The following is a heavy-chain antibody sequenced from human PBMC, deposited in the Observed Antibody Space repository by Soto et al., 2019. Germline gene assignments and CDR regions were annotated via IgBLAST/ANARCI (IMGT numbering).Heavy chain of an antibody. CDR1: GGSISSGGYY. CDR2: IYYSGST. J-gene: IGHJ3*02. V-gene: IGHV4-31*03. D-gene: IGHD2-2*01. CDR3: AREGVVVVPAAQSRMAFDI. Sequence: SGTLSLTCTVSGGSISSGGYYWSWIRQHPGKGLEWIGYIYYSGSTYYNPSLKSRVTISVDTSKNQFSLKLSSVTAADTAVYYCAREGVVVVPAAQSRMAFDIWGQGTMVTVSS.